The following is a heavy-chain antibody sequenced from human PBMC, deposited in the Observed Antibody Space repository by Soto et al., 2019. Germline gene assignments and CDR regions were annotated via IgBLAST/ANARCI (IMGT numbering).Heavy chain of an antibody. V-gene: IGHV3-33*01. J-gene: IGHJ3*02. Sequence: QVQLVESGGGVVQPGRSLRLSCAASGFTFSSYGMHWVRQAPGKGLAWVAVIWYDGSNKYYADSVKGRFTISRDNSKNTLYLQMHSLRAEDTAVYYCAREGRSYSPQGPAFDIWGQGTMVTVSS. CDR1: GFTFSSYG. CDR2: IWYDGSNK. CDR3: AREGRSYSPQGPAFDI. D-gene: IGHD5-18*01.